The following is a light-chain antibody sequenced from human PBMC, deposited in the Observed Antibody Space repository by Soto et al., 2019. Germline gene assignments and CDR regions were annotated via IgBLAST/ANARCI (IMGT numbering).Light chain of an antibody. V-gene: IGKV1D-8*01. Sequence: VIWMTQSPSLLSASTGDRVTISCRMSQGISNYLAWYQQKSGKAPELLIYAASTLQSGVPSRFSGSGSGTDFTLTISSLQSEDFXTYYCQQYYSFPFTFGPGTKVDIK. CDR1: QGISNY. J-gene: IGKJ3*01. CDR2: AAS. CDR3: QQYYSFPFT.